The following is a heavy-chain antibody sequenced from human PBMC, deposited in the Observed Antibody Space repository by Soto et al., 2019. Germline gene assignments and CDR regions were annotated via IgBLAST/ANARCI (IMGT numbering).Heavy chain of an antibody. CDR2: ISSSSSTI. J-gene: IGHJ6*03. Sequence: GGSLRLSCAASGFTFSSYSMNWVRQAPGKGLEWVSYISSSSSTIYYADSVKGRFTISRDNAKNSLYLQMNSLRAEDTAVYYCARASSSWGAIDYYYYMDVWGKGTTVTVSS. CDR3: ARASSSWGAIDYYYYMDV. V-gene: IGHV3-48*01. CDR1: GFTFSSYS. D-gene: IGHD6-13*01.